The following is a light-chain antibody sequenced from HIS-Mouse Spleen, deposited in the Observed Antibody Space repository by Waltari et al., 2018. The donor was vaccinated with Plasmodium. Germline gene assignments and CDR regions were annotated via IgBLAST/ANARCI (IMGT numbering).Light chain of an antibody. J-gene: IGLJ2*01. CDR3: CSYAGSSTLVV. CDR1: SSDVGSYNL. Sequence: QSALTQPASVSGSPGQSIPISCTGTSSDVGSYNLVSWYQQHPGKAPKPMIYEGSKRPSGVSNRFSGSKSGNTASLTISGLQAEDEADYYCCSYAGSSTLVVFGGGTKLTVL. CDR2: EGS. V-gene: IGLV2-23*01.